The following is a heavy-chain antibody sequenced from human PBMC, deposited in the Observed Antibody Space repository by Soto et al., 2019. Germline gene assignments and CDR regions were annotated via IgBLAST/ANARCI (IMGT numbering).Heavy chain of an antibody. CDR2: ISGSGGST. D-gene: IGHD1-26*01. V-gene: IGHV3-23*01. Sequence: EVQLLESGGGLVQPGGSLRLSCAASGFTFSSYAMSWVRQAPGKGLEWVSAISGSGGSTYYADSVKGRFTISRDNCKNTLYLQMNSLRAEDTAVYYCAKFRSWEPYYFDYWGQGTLVTVSS. CDR3: AKFRSWEPYYFDY. CDR1: GFTFSSYA. J-gene: IGHJ4*02.